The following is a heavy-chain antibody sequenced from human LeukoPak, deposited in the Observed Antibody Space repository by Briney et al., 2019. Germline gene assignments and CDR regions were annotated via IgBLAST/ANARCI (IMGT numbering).Heavy chain of an antibody. V-gene: IGHV4-34*01. D-gene: IGHD3-22*01. CDR1: GESFSYNY. Sequence: SDTLSLTCAVSGESFSYNYWTWVRQPPGKGLEWIGDINHSGRVNYRPSLKSRVTISVDTSKGQFSLKLSAVTAADTAVYYCARGLGPMSPSLDYWGQGSLVTVSS. CDR3: ARGLGPMSPSLDY. CDR2: INHSGRV. J-gene: IGHJ4*02.